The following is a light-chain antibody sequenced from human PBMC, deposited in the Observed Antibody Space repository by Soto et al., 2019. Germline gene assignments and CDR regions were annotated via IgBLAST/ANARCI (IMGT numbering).Light chain of an antibody. CDR1: SSDVGGYNY. V-gene: IGLV2-11*01. CDR3: CSCAGSYTWV. Sequence: QSVLTQPRSVSGSPGQSVTISCTGTSSDVGGYNYVSWYQQHPNKAPKLMIYDVSKRPSGVPDRFSGSKSGNTASLTISGLQAEDEADYYCCSCAGSYTWVFGGGTNLTVL. CDR2: DVS. J-gene: IGLJ3*02.